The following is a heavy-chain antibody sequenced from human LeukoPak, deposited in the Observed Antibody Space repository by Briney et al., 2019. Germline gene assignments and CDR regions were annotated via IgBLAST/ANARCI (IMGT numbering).Heavy chain of an antibody. Sequence: GGSLRLSCAASGFTFSSYAMSWVRQAPGKGLEWVSAISGSGGSTYYADSVKGRFTISRDNSKNTLYLQMNSLRAEDTAVYYCAKARGDDFWSGYPPYYYMDVWGKGTTVTVSS. CDR3: AKARGDDFWSGYPPYYYMDV. J-gene: IGHJ6*03. CDR1: GFTFSSYA. CDR2: ISGSGGST. D-gene: IGHD3-3*01. V-gene: IGHV3-23*01.